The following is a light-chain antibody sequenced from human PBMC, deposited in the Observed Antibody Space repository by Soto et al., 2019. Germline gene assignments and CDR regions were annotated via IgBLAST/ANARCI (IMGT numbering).Light chain of an antibody. CDR1: QSVGST. V-gene: IGKV3-15*01. Sequence: IVLTQSPDTLSVSPGEGATLSCRASQSVGSTLAWFRQKPGQAPRLLIYGISVRATGVPARFSGSGSGTDFILTISSLQSEDFATYYCQQYNQWPITFGQGTRLEIK. CDR2: GIS. J-gene: IGKJ5*01. CDR3: QQYNQWPIT.